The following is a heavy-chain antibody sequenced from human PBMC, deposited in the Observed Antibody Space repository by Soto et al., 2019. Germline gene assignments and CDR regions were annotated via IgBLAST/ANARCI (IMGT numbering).Heavy chain of an antibody. CDR2: IIPIFGTA. J-gene: IGHJ4*02. D-gene: IGHD6-13*01. V-gene: IGHV1-69*01. CDR3: ARVLIGGIAAAGASLDY. Sequence: QVQLVQSGAEVKKPGSSVKVSCKASGGTFSSYAISWVRQAPGQGLEWMGGIIPIFGTANYAQKFQGRVTITADEATSTAYMELSSLRSEDTAVYYCARVLIGGIAAAGASLDYWGQGTLVTVSS. CDR1: GGTFSSYA.